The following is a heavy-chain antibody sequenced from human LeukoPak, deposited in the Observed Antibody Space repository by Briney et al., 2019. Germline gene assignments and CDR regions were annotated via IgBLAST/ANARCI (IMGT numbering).Heavy chain of an antibody. J-gene: IGHJ5*02. V-gene: IGHV4-61*01. CDR1: GGPVSSASHY. CDR3: ARDSPTEGVLIVPAAA. CDR2: GFYSGST. D-gene: IGHD2-2*01. Sequence: PSETLSLTCTVSGGPVSSASHYWSWIRQPPGKGLEWIGFGFYSGSTYYNPSLKSRVSISVDTSKNQFSLKLSSVTAADTAVYYCARDSPTEGVLIVPAAAWGQGILVTVSS.